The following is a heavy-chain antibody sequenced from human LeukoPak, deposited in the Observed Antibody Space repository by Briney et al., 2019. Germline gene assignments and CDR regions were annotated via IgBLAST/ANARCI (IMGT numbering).Heavy chain of an antibody. CDR3: ARGLYGSGTYTLDY. CDR1: AFTFSSYW. Sequence: GGSLRLSCAASAFTFSSYWMHWVRQAPGQGLEWLSYITSTGGTIYYADSVKGRFTVSRDNAKNSLYMQMNSLRAEDTAVYYCARGLYGSGTYTLDYWGQGTLVTVSS. CDR2: ITSTGGTI. V-gene: IGHV3-48*01. D-gene: IGHD3-10*01. J-gene: IGHJ4*02.